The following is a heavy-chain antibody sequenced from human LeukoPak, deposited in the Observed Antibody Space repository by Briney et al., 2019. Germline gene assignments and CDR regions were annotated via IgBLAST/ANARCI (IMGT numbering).Heavy chain of an antibody. CDR1: GFTFSTYW. D-gene: IGHD3-10*01. CDR3: ARDYAGSPDY. Sequence: GGSLRLSCTASGFTFSTYWINWVRQSPGKGLVWVALINGDGSTTTHADSVKGRFSISRDNAKNTAYLQMNSLRDEDTAVYYCARDYAGSPDYWGQGTLVTVSA. V-gene: IGHV3-74*03. CDR2: INGDGSTT. J-gene: IGHJ4*02.